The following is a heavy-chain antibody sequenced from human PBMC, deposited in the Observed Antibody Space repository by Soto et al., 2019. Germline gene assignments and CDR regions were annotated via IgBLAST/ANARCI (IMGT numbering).Heavy chain of an antibody. J-gene: IGHJ4*02. D-gene: IGHD2-15*01. V-gene: IGHV3-48*02. CDR2: ISSGPVTT. CDR1: GFTFSSYG. CDR3: ARGGAARPDY. Sequence: EVQLVNSGGGLVQPGGSLRLSCVASGFTFSSYGMIWVRQAPGKGLEWVSYISSGPVTTNYADSVKGRFTISRDNAKSSLYLQLNSLRDDDTAVYYRARGGAARPDYWGQGTLVIVSS.